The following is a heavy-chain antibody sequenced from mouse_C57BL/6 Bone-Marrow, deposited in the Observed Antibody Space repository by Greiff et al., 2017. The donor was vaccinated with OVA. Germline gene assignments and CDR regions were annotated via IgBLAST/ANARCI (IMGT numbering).Heavy chain of an antibody. J-gene: IGHJ2*01. CDR2: ISTSGST. CDR1: GYSITSGDD. Sequence: VQLQQSGPGMVKPSQSLSLTCTVTGYSITSGDDWHWIRHFPGNQLEWMGYISTSGSTNYNPSLKSRISITHDTSKTHFFLKLNSVTTEDTATYYCARWNVSRDFYYWGQGTTLSVAS. V-gene: IGHV3-1*01. CDR3: ARWNVSRDFYY.